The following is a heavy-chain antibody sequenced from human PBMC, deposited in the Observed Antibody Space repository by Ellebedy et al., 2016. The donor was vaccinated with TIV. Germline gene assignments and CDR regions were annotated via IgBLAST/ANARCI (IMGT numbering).Heavy chain of an antibody. J-gene: IGHJ4*02. D-gene: IGHD3-16*02. CDR2: IDINSGTI. CDR1: GFSFSYYS. V-gene: IGHV3-48*04. CDR3: ASKAASFYFDY. Sequence: GESLKISCAASGFSFSYYSMTWVRQAPGKGLEWISYIDINSGTIDYADSVKGRFTISRDDAKHSLYLQMNSLRAEDTAVYYCASKAASFYFDYWGQGALVTVSS.